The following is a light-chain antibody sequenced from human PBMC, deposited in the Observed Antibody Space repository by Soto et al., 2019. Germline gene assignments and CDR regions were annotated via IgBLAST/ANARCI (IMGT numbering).Light chain of an antibody. V-gene: IGKV3-11*01. CDR2: DAS. Sequence: EIVLTQSPATLSLSPGERATLSCRASQSVSSYLAWYQQKPGQAPRLLIYDASNRATGIPARFSGSGSGTDFTPTISSLELEDFAVYYCQRRSNGPPWYTFGQGTKLEIK. J-gene: IGKJ2*01. CDR3: QRRSNGPPWYT. CDR1: QSVSSY.